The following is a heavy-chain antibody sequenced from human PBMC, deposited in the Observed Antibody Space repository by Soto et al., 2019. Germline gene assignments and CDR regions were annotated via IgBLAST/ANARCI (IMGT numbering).Heavy chain of an antibody. D-gene: IGHD6-6*01. V-gene: IGHV1-18*01. J-gene: IGHJ5*02. CDR2: ISTYNGNT. CDR3: ARKSSSSSWFDP. CDR1: GYTFSSYG. Sequence: ASVKVSCKASGYTFSSYGITWVRQAPGQGLEWMGWISTYNGNTNYAQKLQGRVTMTTDTSTTTAYMDLRSLRSDDTAVYYCARKSSSSSWFDPWGKGTLVTVSS.